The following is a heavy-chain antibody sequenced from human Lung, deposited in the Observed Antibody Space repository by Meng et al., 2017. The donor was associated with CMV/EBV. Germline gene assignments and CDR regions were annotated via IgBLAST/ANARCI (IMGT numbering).Heavy chain of an antibody. D-gene: IGHD3-3*01. CDR2: LYGSRGT. Sequence: SGSAVPSGDNYWTWIRQYQGKGLEWIGSLYGSRGTYQTPPSLNSRISMSTETSKNLFSLRLTSVTVADTAVYFCARMKSGGHYFDYWGQGALVTVSS. CDR3: ARMKSGGHYFDY. V-gene: IGHV4-31*02. J-gene: IGHJ4*02. CDR1: GSAVPSGDNY.